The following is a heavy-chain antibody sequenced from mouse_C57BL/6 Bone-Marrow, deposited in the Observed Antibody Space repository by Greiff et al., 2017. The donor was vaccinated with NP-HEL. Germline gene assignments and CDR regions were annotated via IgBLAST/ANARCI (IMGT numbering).Heavy chain of an antibody. Sequence: VQLKQSGPELVKPGASVKMSCKASGYTFTDYNMHWVKQSHGKSLEWIGYINPNNGGTSYNQKFKGKATLTVNKSSSTAYMELRSLTSEDSAVYYCARLGYGSSPYYFDYWGQGTTLTVSS. CDR2: INPNNGGT. J-gene: IGHJ2*01. CDR1: GYTFTDYN. D-gene: IGHD1-1*01. CDR3: ARLGYGSSPYYFDY. V-gene: IGHV1-22*01.